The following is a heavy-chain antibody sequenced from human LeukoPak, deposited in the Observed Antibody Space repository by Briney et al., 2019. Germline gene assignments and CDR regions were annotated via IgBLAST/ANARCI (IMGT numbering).Heavy chain of an antibody. J-gene: IGHJ4*02. CDR1: GGSISSSSYY. D-gene: IGHD3-10*01. V-gene: IGHV4-61*05. CDR3: ARGETGYLDY. Sequence: PSETLSLTCTVSGGSISSSSYYWGWIRQPPGKGLEWIGYIYYSGSTNYNPSLKSRVTISVDTSKKQFSLKLSSVTAADTAVYYCARGETGYLDYWGQGTLVTVSS. CDR2: IYYSGST.